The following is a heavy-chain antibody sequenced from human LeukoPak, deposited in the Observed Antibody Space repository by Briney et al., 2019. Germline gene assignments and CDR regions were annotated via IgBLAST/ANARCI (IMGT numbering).Heavy chain of an antibody. J-gene: IGHJ4*02. CDR1: GFTFSSHR. D-gene: IGHD6-19*01. Sequence: GSPRLSCAASGFTFSSHRMSWVRQAPGKGLEWIGEIYHSGSTNYNPSLKSRVTISVDKSKNQFSLKLSSVTAADTAVYYCARVNLAVAGRFDYWGQGTLVTVSS. CDR3: ARVNLAVAGRFDY. V-gene: IGHV4-4*02. CDR2: IYHSGST.